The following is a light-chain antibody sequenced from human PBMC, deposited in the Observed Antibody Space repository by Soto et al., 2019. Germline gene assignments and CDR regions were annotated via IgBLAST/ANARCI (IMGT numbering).Light chain of an antibody. V-gene: IGLV2-14*03. J-gene: IGLJ2*01. CDR3: SSSTSSSARDVV. CDR2: DVS. CDR1: SSDVGDYKY. Sequence: QSALTQPASVSGSPGQSITISCTGISSDVGDYKYVSWYHQHPGKVPKLIIYDVSNRPSGVSNRFSGSKSGNTASLTTSGLQAEDEADYYCSSSTSSSARDVVFGGGTKLTVL.